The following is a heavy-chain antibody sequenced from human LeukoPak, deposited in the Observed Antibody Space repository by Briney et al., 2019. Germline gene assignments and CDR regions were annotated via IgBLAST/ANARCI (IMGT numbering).Heavy chain of an antibody. CDR2: IIPIFGTA. D-gene: IGHD6-6*01. Sequence: SVKVSCKASGGTFSSYAISWVRQAPGQGLEWMGGIIPIFGTANYAQKFQGRVTIIADESTSTAYMELSSLRSEDTAVYYCARDEDSSSSGVGYWGQGTLVTVSS. V-gene: IGHV1-69*13. CDR3: ARDEDSSSSGVGY. CDR1: GGTFSSYA. J-gene: IGHJ4*02.